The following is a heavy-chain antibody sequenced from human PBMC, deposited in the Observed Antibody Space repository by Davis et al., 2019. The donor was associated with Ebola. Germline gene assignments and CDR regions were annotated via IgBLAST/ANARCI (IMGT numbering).Heavy chain of an antibody. CDR2: FYPGDSDA. CDR3: ARQGMGIAMAVDF. CDR1: GYIFTNYW. J-gene: IGHJ4*02. Sequence: GESLKISCRGSGYIFTNYWIVWVRQMPGKGLEWMGIFYPGDSDARYNPSFQGQVTISGDKSTNTAYLQWTSLKASDTAMYYCARQGMGIAMAVDFWGQGTLVTVSS. V-gene: IGHV5-51*01. D-gene: IGHD2-21*01.